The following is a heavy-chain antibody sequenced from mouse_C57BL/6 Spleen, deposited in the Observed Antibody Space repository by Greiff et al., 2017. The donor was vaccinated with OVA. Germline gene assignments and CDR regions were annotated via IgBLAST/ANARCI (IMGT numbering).Heavy chain of an antibody. V-gene: IGHV1-4*01. J-gene: IGHJ4*01. CDR2: ISPSSGST. Sequence: VLLQQSGAGLARPGGSVKMSCTASGYTFTSYTMYWVKQTPGPGLEWIGYISPSSGSTNYNSKFKGKATFSTDKSSSTPYMQMSSLTSEDSAVYYCARHRDAMDYWGQGTSDTGSS. CDR3: ARHRDAMDY. CDR1: GYTFTSYT.